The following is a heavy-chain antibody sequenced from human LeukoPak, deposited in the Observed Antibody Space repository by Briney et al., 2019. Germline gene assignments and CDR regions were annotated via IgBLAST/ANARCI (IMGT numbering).Heavy chain of an antibody. V-gene: IGHV4-59*01. CDR3: ARGPYSSRYDY. J-gene: IGHJ4*02. Sequence: SETLCLTCTVSGGSISSSYWSWIRQPPGKGLEWIGYIYYSGSTNYNPSLKSRVTMSVDTSKNQFSLNLRSVTAADTAVYYCARGPYSSRYDYWGQGTVVTVSS. CDR1: GGSISSSY. D-gene: IGHD6-13*01. CDR2: IYYSGST.